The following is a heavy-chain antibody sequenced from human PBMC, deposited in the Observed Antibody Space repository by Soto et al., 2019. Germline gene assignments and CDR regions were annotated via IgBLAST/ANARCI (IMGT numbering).Heavy chain of an antibody. CDR3: AKGGPSPGYYYYYYGVDV. Sequence: GSLRLSCAASGFTFDDYTMHWVRQAPGKGLEWVSLISWDGGSTYYADSVKGRFTISRDNSKNSLYLQMNSLRTEDTALYYCAKGGPSPGYYYYYYGVDVWGQGTTVTVSS. D-gene: IGHD3-10*01. V-gene: IGHV3-43*01. CDR2: ISWDGGST. CDR1: GFTFDDYT. J-gene: IGHJ6*02.